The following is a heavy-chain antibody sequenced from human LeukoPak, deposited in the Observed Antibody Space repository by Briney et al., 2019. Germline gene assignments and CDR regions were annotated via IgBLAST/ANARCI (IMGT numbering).Heavy chain of an antibody. J-gene: IGHJ6*03. CDR2: IYTSGST. D-gene: IGHD2-21*02. Sequence: PSETLSLTCTVSGGSISSYYWSRIRQPPGKGLEWSGYIYTSGSTNYNPSLKSRVTISVDTSKNQFSLKLSSVTAADTAVYYCARSIVVVTAARGVRYYYYMDVWGKGTTVTVSS. V-gene: IGHV4-4*09. CDR3: ARSIVVVTAARGVRYYYYMDV. CDR1: GGSISSYY.